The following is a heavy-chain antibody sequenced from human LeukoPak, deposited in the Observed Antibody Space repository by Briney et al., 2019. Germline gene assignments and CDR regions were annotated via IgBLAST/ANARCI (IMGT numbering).Heavy chain of an antibody. Sequence: PGGSLRPSCAASGFTVSSNYMSWVRQAPGKGLEWVAFIRYDGSNKYYADSVKGRFTISRDNSKNTLYLQMNSLRAEDTAVYYCAKADAPYYYDSSIDYWGQGTLVTVSS. D-gene: IGHD3-22*01. CDR3: AKADAPYYYDSSIDY. CDR2: IRYDGSNK. V-gene: IGHV3-30*02. J-gene: IGHJ4*02. CDR1: GFTVSSNY.